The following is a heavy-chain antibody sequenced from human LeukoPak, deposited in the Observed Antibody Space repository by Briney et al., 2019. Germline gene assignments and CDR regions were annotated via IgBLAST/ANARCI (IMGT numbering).Heavy chain of an antibody. CDR2: INPNSGGT. J-gene: IGHJ4*02. CDR1: GYTFTGYY. D-gene: IGHD5-24*01. Sequence: ASVKVSCKASGYTFTGYYMHWARQAPGQGLEWMGWINPNSGGTNYAQKFQGRVTMTRDTSISTAYTELSRLRSDDTAVYYCARVLLYSGRDGYNPRFDYWGQGTLVTVSS. CDR3: ARVLLYSGRDGYNPRFDY. V-gene: IGHV1-2*02.